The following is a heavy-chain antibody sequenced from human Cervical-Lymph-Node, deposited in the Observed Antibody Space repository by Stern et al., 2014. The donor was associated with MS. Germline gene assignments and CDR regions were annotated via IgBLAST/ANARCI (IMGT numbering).Heavy chain of an antibody. D-gene: IGHD2-21*01. J-gene: IGHJ4*02. Sequence: VQLVESGAEVREPGASVTLSCATSGYLFTTYYIHWVRQATGQGLEWVGLINPDGGGTAYAQRFQGRVTVTRDTSTSTVYMTLSSLKSDDTGVFYCTIPNPAFEYWGQGTPVAVSS. CDR1: GYLFTTYY. CDR2: INPDGGGT. V-gene: IGHV1-46*01. CDR3: TIPNPAFEY.